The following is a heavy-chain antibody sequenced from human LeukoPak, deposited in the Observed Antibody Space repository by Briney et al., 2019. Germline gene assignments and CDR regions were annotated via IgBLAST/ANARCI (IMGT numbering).Heavy chain of an antibody. CDR1: GFTFSSYF. CDR2: ISSSSSYI. V-gene: IGHV3-21*01. Sequence: GGSLRLSCAASGFTFSSYFLTWVRQAPGKGLEWVSSISSSSSYIYYADSVKGRFTISRDNAKNSLYLQMNSLRAEDTAVYYCARAVKSRNAGFDYWGQGTLVTVSS. J-gene: IGHJ4*02. D-gene: IGHD3-10*01. CDR3: ARAVKSRNAGFDY.